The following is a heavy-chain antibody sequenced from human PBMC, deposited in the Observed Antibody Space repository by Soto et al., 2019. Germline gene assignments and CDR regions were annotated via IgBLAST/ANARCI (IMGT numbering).Heavy chain of an antibody. Sequence: EVQLLESGGGLVQPGGSLRLSCAASGFTFFNYAMTWVRQAPGGGLERVSSISGSSSTTYYADSVRGRFTISRDRSKNTLYLQMSSLRAEDTALYYCAKNQERELPRVIDFWGQGTLVTVSS. CDR3: AKNQERELPRVIDF. CDR2: ISGSSSTT. D-gene: IGHD1-7*01. CDR1: GFTFFNYA. J-gene: IGHJ4*02. V-gene: IGHV3-23*01.